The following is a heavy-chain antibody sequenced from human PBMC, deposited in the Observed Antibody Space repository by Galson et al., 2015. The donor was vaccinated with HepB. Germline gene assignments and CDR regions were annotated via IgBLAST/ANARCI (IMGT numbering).Heavy chain of an antibody. CDR1: GFTVSFDY. J-gene: IGHJ4*02. V-gene: IGHV3-53*01. D-gene: IGHD3-10*01. CDR3: ARIGEWGLPTPD. Sequence: SLRLSCAASGFTVSFDYMSWVRQAPGKGLEWVSGIYRDGSTYYSAPVKGRFTISRDNSKNTIYLQMNSLRAEDTAVYFCARIGEWGLPTPDWGQGTLVTVSS. CDR2: IYRDGST.